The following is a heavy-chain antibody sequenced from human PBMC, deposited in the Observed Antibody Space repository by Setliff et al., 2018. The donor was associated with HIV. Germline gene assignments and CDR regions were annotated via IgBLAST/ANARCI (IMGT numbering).Heavy chain of an antibody. Sequence: SETLSLTCTVSGGSIGSNAYYWGWIRQPPGKGLEWIGSIFYTGTTYLNPSLKSRVSISIDTSKNQFSLKMSSVTPADTAVYYCARDPGWANPEYFQNWGQGTLVTVS. CDR2: IFYTGTT. V-gene: IGHV4-39*07. CDR3: ARDPGWANPEYFQN. D-gene: IGHD2-8*01. CDR1: GGSIGSNAYY. J-gene: IGHJ1*01.